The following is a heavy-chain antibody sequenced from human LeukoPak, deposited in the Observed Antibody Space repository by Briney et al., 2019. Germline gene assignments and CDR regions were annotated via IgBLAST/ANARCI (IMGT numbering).Heavy chain of an antibody. D-gene: IGHD4-17*01. Sequence: GTSLRLSCAASGFTFSTYAMSWVRQAPGKGLEWVSGISGSGGFTYYADPVKGRFTISRDNSKNTLYLQINSLRAEDTAVYYCAKSFTTVTTRFDYWGQGTLVTVSS. V-gene: IGHV3-23*01. CDR2: ISGSGGFT. CDR1: GFTFSTYA. CDR3: AKSFTTVTTRFDY. J-gene: IGHJ4*02.